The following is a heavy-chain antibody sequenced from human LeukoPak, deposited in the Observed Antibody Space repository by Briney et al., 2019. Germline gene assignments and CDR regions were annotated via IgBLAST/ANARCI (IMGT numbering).Heavy chain of an antibody. J-gene: IGHJ5*02. V-gene: IGHV4-31*03. CDR2: IYYSGST. D-gene: IGHD3-10*01. Sequence: SQTLSLTCTVSGGSISSGAYYWSWIRQHPGKGLEWIGCIYYSGSTYYNPSLKSRVTISVDTSKTQFSLELTSVTAADTAVHYCARDFGTTWGQGTLVTVSS. CDR1: GGSISSGAYY. CDR3: ARDFGTT.